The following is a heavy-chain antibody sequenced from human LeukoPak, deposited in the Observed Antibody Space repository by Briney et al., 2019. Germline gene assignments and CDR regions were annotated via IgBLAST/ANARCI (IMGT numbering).Heavy chain of an antibody. V-gene: IGHV4-59*08. CDR1: GGSISSYY. CDR3: ARLDYAYYYGMDV. Sequence: SETLSLTCTVSGGSISSYYWSWIRQPPGKGLEWMGYIYYSGSTNYNPSLKSRVTISVDTSKNQFSLKLSSVTAADTAVYYCARLDYAYYYGMDVWGQGTTVTVSS. D-gene: IGHD4-17*01. CDR2: IYYSGST. J-gene: IGHJ6*02.